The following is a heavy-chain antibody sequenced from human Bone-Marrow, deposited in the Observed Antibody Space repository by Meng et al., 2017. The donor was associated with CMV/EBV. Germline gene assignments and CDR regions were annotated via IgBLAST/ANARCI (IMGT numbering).Heavy chain of an antibody. J-gene: IGHJ4*02. D-gene: IGHD4-17*01. CDR2: IYWDDDK. CDR1: GFSLRTSGVG. V-gene: IGHV2-5*02. Sequence: QITLKESGPTLVKPTQTLTLTCTFSGFSLRTSGVGVGWIRQPPGKALEWLALIYWDDDKRYSPSLKSRLTITKDTSKNQVVLTMTNMDPVDTATYYRAHLTVTTYYFDYWGQGTLVTVSS. CDR3: AHLTVTTYYFDY.